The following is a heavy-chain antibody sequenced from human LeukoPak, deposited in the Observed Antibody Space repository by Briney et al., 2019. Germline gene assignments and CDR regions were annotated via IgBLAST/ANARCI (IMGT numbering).Heavy chain of an antibody. CDR1: GGSIGSSSYY. D-gene: IGHD2-15*01. CDR2: IYFSGTT. J-gene: IGHJ6*03. V-gene: IGHV4-39*01. Sequence: SETLSLTCTVSGGSIGSSSYYWGWIRQPPGTGLEWIGSIYFSGTTYYNPSLQSRVTISVDTSKNQFSLKLSSVTAADTAVYYCARHGYCSGGSCYSWGYYYYMDVWGKGTTVTISS. CDR3: ARHGYCSGGSCYSWGYYYYMDV.